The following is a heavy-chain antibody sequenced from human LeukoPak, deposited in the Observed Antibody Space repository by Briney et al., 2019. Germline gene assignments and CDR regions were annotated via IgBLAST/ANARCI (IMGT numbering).Heavy chain of an antibody. CDR3: ARSIAAAGPSKD. Sequence: GGSLRLSCAASGFTVSSNYMSWVRQAPGKGLEWVSVIYSGGSTYYADSVKGRFTISRDNSKNTLYLQMNSLRAEDTAVYYCARSIAAAGPSKDWGQGTLVTVSS. CDR1: GFTVSSNY. V-gene: IGHV3-66*01. CDR2: IYSGGST. D-gene: IGHD6-13*01. J-gene: IGHJ4*02.